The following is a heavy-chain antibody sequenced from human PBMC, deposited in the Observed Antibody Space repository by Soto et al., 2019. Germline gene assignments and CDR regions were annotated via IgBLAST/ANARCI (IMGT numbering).Heavy chain of an antibody. V-gene: IGHV3-30*18. J-gene: IGHJ6*02. Sequence: LRLSCAASGFTFSSYGRHWVRQAPGKGLEWVAVISYDGSNKYYADSVKGRFTISRDNSKNTLYLQMNSLRAEDTAVYYCAKDGYKYYYYYGMDVWGQGTTVTVSS. CDR2: ISYDGSNK. CDR3: AKDGYKYYYYYGMDV. D-gene: IGHD5-12*01. CDR1: GFTFSSYG.